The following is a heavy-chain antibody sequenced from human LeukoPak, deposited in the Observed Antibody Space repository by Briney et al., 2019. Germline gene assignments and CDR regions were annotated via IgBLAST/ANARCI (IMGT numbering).Heavy chain of an antibody. Sequence: SETLSLTCTVSGGSVSSGSYYWSWIRQPPGKGLEWIGYISYSGSTNYNPSLKSRVAMSLDTSKNQFSLKLSSVTAADTAVYYCARDWAFDYWGQGTLVTVSS. V-gene: IGHV4-61*01. CDR2: ISYSGST. CDR1: GGSVSSGSYY. CDR3: ARDWAFDY. J-gene: IGHJ4*02. D-gene: IGHD3-16*01.